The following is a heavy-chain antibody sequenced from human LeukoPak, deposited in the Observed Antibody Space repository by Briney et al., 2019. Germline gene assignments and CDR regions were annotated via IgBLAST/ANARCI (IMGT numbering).Heavy chain of an antibody. D-gene: IGHD3-3*01. J-gene: IGHJ5*02. CDR1: GGSISSSSYY. CDR2: INHSGST. Sequence: SETLSPTCTVSGGSISSSSYYCGWIRQPPGKGLEWIGEINHSGSTNYNPSLKSRVTISVDTSKNQFSLKLSSVTAADTAVYYCARDGYYDFWSGYYRKYNWFDPWGQGTLVTVSS. V-gene: IGHV4-39*07. CDR3: ARDGYYDFWSGYYRKYNWFDP.